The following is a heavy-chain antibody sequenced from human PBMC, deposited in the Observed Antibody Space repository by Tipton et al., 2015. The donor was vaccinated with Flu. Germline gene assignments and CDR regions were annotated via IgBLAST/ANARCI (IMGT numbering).Heavy chain of an antibody. J-gene: IGHJ4*02. CDR2: ISGDGGST. CDR3: AKGLVVVTPTRFTLRRAGPLDY. Sequence: SLRLSCAASGFTFDDYAMHWVRQAPGKGLEWVSLISGDGGSTYYADSVKGRFTISRDNSKNSLYLQMNSLRTEDTALYYCAKGLVVVTPTRFTLRRAGPLDYWGQGTLVTVSS. V-gene: IGHV3-43*02. D-gene: IGHD3-22*01. CDR1: GFTFDDYA.